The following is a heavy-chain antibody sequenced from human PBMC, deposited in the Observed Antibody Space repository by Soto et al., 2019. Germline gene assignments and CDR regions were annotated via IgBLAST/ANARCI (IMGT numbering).Heavy chain of an antibody. J-gene: IGHJ4*02. CDR3: ARDWYCSSTSCSGHRYFDY. Sequence: ASVKVSCKASGGTFSSYAISWVRQAPGQGLEWMGGIIPIFGTANYAQKFQGRVTITADESTSTAYMELSSLRSEDTAVYYCARDWYCSSTSCSGHRYFDYWGQGTLVTVSS. V-gene: IGHV1-69*13. D-gene: IGHD2-2*01. CDR1: GGTFSSYA. CDR2: IIPIFGTA.